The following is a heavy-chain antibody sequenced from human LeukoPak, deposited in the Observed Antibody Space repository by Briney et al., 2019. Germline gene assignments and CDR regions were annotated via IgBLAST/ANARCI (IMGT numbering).Heavy chain of an antibody. CDR2: IYYSGSS. D-gene: IGHD5-24*01. J-gene: IGHJ4*02. CDR1: GGSLNNGGYY. V-gene: IGHV4-31*03. Sequence: PSQTLSLTCTVSGGSLNNGGYYWSWIREHPGKGREWIGYIYYSGSSYYNPSLRSRVTISVDTSKNHFSLKLSSVTAADTAVYYCARNRDGYNSFDYWGQGTLVTVSS. CDR3: ARNRDGYNSFDY.